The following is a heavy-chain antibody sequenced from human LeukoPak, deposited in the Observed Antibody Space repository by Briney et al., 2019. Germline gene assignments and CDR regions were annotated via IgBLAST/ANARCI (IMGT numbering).Heavy chain of an antibody. CDR1: GGTFSSYA. D-gene: IGHD3-22*01. CDR3: ARVFLDSSGYYSR. CDR2: IIPSFGTA. J-gene: IGHJ4*02. V-gene: IGHV1-69*13. Sequence: SVNVSCKASGGTFSSYAISWVRQAPGQGLEWMGGIIPSFGTANYAQKFQGRVTITADGSTSTAYMELSSLRSEDTAVYYCARVFLDSSGYYSRWGQGTLVTVSS.